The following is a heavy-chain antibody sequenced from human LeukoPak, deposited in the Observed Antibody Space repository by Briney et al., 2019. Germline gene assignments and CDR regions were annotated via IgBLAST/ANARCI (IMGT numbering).Heavy chain of an antibody. CDR2: FGHSGTI. CDR3: AGYGDYPY. V-gene: IGHV3-69-1*01. Sequence: PGGSLRLSCAASGFHFSAYDMHWVRQAPGEGLEWVAYFGHSGTIYYADSVRGRFTISRDNAKNSLHLQMTSLRADDTAGYYCAGYGDYPYWGQGTPVTVSS. J-gene: IGHJ4*02. CDR1: GFHFSAYD. D-gene: IGHD4-17*01.